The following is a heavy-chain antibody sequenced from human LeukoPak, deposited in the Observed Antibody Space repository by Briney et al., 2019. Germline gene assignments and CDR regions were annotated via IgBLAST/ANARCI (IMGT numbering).Heavy chain of an antibody. Sequence: GGSLRLSCAASGFTFSSYSMNWVRQAPGKGLEWVSSISSSSSYIYYADSVKGRFTISRDNAKNSLYLQMNGLGAEDTAVYYCAREMKRRAFDIWGQGTMVTVSS. CDR3: AREMKRRAFDI. V-gene: IGHV3-21*01. J-gene: IGHJ3*02. CDR2: ISSSSSYI. D-gene: IGHD6-25*01. CDR1: GFTFSSYS.